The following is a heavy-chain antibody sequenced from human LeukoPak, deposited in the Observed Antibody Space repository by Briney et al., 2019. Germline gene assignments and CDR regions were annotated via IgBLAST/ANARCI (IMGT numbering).Heavy chain of an antibody. J-gene: IGHJ3*02. CDR3: ARESLTVTTAFDI. CDR1: GCTFSSYA. CDR2: ISYDGSNK. D-gene: IGHD4-17*01. Sequence: GGSVKVSCAASGCTFSSYAIRWVRQAPGKGLDGVAVISYDGSNKYYADSVKGRFTISRDNSKNTLYLQMNSLRAEDTAVYYCARESLTVTTAFDIWGQGTMVTVSS. V-gene: IGHV3-30-3*01.